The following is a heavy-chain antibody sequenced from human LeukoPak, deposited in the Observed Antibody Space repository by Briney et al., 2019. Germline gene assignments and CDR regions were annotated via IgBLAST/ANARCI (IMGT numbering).Heavy chain of an antibody. CDR1: GFTFSNYW. J-gene: IGHJ4*02. V-gene: IGHV3-74*01. CDR2: ISKDGSSA. Sequence: PGGSLRLSRAASGFTFSNYWMQWVRQAPRKGLMWVSRISKDGSSAAYADSVQGRFTISRDNAKNTLYLQMNSLRAEDTAVYYCAASALTFASGWYVYWGQGTLVTVSS. CDR3: AASALTFASGWYVY. D-gene: IGHD6-19*01.